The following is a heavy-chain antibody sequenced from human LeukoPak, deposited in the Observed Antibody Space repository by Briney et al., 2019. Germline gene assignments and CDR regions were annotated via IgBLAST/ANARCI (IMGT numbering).Heavy chain of an antibody. CDR3: ARGRMIVVVTYYYYYMDV. J-gene: IGHJ6*03. D-gene: IGHD3-22*01. Sequence: PSEALSLTCAVYGGSFSGYYWSWIRQPPGKGLEWIGEINHSGSTNYNPSLKSRVTISVDTSKNQFSLKLSSVTAADTAVYYCARGRMIVVVTYYYYYMDVWGKGTAVTVSS. CDR1: GGSFSGYY. CDR2: INHSGST. V-gene: IGHV4-34*01.